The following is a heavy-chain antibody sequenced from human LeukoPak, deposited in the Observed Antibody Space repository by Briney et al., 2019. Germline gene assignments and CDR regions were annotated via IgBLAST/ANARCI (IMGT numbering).Heavy chain of an antibody. Sequence: PSETLSLTCTVSGGSISSYYWNWIRQPPGKGLEWIGYIYHSGSTNYNPSLKSRVTISVDTSKNQFSLKLNSVTAADTAVYYCARAMCGSYLYYGLDVWGQGTTVTASS. CDR1: GGSISSYY. CDR2: IYHSGST. CDR3: ARAMCGSYLYYGLDV. D-gene: IGHD1-26*01. V-gene: IGHV4-59*01. J-gene: IGHJ6*02.